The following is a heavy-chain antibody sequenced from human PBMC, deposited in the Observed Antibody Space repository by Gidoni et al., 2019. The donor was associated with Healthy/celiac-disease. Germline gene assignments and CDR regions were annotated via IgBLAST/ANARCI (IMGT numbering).Heavy chain of an antibody. Sequence: VQLVQSGAEVRKPGAPVKVSCKVSGYTLTDLSMHWVRQAPGKGLEWRGGFGPEDGETIYAQKFQGRVTMTEDTATDTAYMEVSSLRSEGTAVYYCATGATITVYWGQGTLVTVSS. CDR3: ATGATITVY. V-gene: IGHV1-24*01. D-gene: IGHD1-26*01. CDR1: GYTLTDLS. CDR2: FGPEDGET. J-gene: IGHJ4*02.